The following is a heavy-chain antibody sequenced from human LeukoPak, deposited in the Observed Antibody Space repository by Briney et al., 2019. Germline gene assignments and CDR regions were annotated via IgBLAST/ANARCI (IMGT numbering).Heavy chain of an antibody. V-gene: IGHV4-34*01. Sequence: PSETLSLTCAVYDRSFSGYYWSWIRQPPGKGLEWIGEINHSGSTNYNPSLKSRVTISVDTSKNQFSLKLSSVTAADTALYYCARYSGYYLSYFDSWGQGTLVTVSS. D-gene: IGHD3-22*01. CDR2: INHSGST. CDR1: DRSFSGYY. J-gene: IGHJ4*02. CDR3: ARYSGYYLSYFDS.